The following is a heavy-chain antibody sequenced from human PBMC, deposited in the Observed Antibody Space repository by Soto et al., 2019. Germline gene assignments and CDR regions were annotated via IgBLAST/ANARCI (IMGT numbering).Heavy chain of an antibody. CDR1: GGSLSSYY. Sequence: PSETLSLTCTASGGSLSSYYWSWIRQPPGEGLEWIGHIYYSGSTKYNPSLKSRVTISADTSKNQFSLKLRSVPAAGPAAYSCSRAMLGWWQMLPPPRYRFDPWGQGTVVT. CDR2: IYYSGST. CDR3: SRAMLGWWQMLPPPRYRFDP. V-gene: IGHV4-59*12. J-gene: IGHJ5*02. D-gene: IGHD2-15*01.